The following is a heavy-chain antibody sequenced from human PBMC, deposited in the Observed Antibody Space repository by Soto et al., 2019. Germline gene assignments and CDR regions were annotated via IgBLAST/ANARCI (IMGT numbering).Heavy chain of an antibody. CDR3: ASATPDQCGAFHTLYL. Sequence: PSETLSLPCTVSGASISRYDWSWVREPPWKGLEWIGYNFYNGVTNYNPSLKSRVSISLDATKNKFSLELNSVTAADTAVYFCASATPDQCGAFHTLYLWGRVTL. CDR2: NFYNGVT. D-gene: IGHD2-21*01. J-gene: IGHJ2*01. CDR1: GASISRYD. V-gene: IGHV4-59*01.